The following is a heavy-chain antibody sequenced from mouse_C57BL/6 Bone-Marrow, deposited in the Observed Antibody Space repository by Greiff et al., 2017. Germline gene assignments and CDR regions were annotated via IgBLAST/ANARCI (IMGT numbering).Heavy chain of an antibody. Sequence: VQLQQSGPELVKPGASVKISCKASGYTFTDYYMNWVKQSHGKSLEWIGDINPNNGGTSYNQKFKGKATLTVDKSSSTAYMELRSLTSEDSAVYYCARRDGYDDGFDYWGQGTTLTVSS. J-gene: IGHJ2*01. CDR2: INPNNGGT. V-gene: IGHV1-26*01. CDR3: ARRDGYDDGFDY. D-gene: IGHD2-2*01. CDR1: GYTFTDYY.